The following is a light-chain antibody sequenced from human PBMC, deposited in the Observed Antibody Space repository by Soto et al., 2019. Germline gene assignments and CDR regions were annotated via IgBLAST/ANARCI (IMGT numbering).Light chain of an antibody. Sequence: EIVLTQSPATLSLSPGDRATLSCRASQSVSRSLTWYQQKPGQAPRLLIYDASTRATGIPPRFSGSGSGTDFTLTISGLEPEDFAVYYCQHYGTSPITFGQGTRLEIK. CDR1: QSVSRS. V-gene: IGKV3-20*01. CDR2: DAS. J-gene: IGKJ5*01. CDR3: QHYGTSPIT.